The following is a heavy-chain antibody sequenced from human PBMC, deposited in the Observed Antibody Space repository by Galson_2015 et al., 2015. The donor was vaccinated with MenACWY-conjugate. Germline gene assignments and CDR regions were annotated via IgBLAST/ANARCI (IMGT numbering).Heavy chain of an antibody. J-gene: IGHJ4*02. Sequence: SLRLSCAASGLTFTDYYMSWFRQAPGKGLEWVSYIRPSSGDTQYEDSVKGRFTISRGNAKNSLYLQMNSLRAENTALYYCAMPTRDPMYWGLRTLFTVSS. V-gene: IGHV3-11*06. D-gene: IGHD5-12*01. CDR3: AMPTRDPMY. CDR2: IRPSSGDT. CDR1: GLTFTDYY.